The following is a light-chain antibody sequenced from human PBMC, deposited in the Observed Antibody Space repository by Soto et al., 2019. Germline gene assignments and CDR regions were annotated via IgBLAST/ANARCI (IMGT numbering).Light chain of an antibody. Sequence: QSALTQPRSVSGSPGQSVTVSCTGTSSDVGGYNYVSWYQQHPGKTPKLIIYDVSKRPLGVPDRFSGSKSGKTASLTIAGLQAEDEADYYCCSIVGTYSYVFGTGTKVTVL. CDR2: DVS. CDR3: CSIVGTYSYV. J-gene: IGLJ1*01. CDR1: SSDVGGYNY. V-gene: IGLV2-11*01.